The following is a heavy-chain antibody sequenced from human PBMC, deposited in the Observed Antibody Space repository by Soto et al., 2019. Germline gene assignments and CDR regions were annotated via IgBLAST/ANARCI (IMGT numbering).Heavy chain of an antibody. CDR2: INPSGGST. J-gene: IGHJ4*02. Sequence: QVQLVQSGAEVKKPGASVKVSCRASGYTFTSYYMHWVRQAPGQGLEWMGIINPSGGSTSYAQKFQGRVTMTRDTSTSTVYMELSSLRSEDTAVYYCARDGQSAYGADYWGQGTLVTVSS. D-gene: IGHD4-17*01. CDR1: GYTFTSYY. V-gene: IGHV1-46*01. CDR3: ARDGQSAYGADY.